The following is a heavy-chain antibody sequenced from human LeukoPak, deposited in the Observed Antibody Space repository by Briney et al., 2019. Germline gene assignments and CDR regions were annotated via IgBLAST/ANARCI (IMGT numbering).Heavy chain of an antibody. CDR3: ARDSSITGTDSNWFDP. J-gene: IGHJ5*02. D-gene: IGHD1/OR15-1a*01. CDR2: IYYSGST. V-gene: IGHV4-30-4*01. Sequence: PSQTLSLTCTVSGGSISSGDYYWSWIRQPPGKGLEWIGYIYYSGSTYYNPSLKSRVTISVDTSKNQFSLKPSSVTAADTAVYYCARDSSITGTDSNWFDPWGQGTLVTVSS. CDR1: GGSISSGDYY.